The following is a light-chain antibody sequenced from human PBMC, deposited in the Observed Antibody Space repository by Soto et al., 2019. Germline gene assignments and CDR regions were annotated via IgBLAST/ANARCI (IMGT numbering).Light chain of an antibody. CDR1: QSTSSY. Sequence: EIQMTQSPSTLSASFGDRGTITFRASQSTSSYLAWYQQKPGKAHKLMIYQAYSLESGVPSRFSGSGSGTDFTLTISSLQPEDFATYYCQQSYSTPLITVGQGTRREIK. V-gene: IGKV1-39*01. CDR2: QAY. CDR3: QQSYSTPLIT. J-gene: IGKJ5*01.